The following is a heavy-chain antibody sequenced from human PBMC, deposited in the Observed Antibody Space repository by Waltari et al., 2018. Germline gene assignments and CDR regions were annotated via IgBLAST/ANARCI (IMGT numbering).Heavy chain of an antibody. J-gene: IGHJ4*02. CDR2: IYHSGST. CDR3: ARDSVAVAGTVDY. Sequence: QVQLQESGPGLVKPSQTLSLTCTVSGGSISSGRYYWRWIRQPAGKGLEWIGEIYHSGSTNYNPSLKSRVTISVDKSKNQFSLKLSSVTAADTAVYYCARDSVAVAGTVDYWGQGTLVTVSS. V-gene: IGHV4-61*02. CDR1: GGSISSGRYY. D-gene: IGHD6-19*01.